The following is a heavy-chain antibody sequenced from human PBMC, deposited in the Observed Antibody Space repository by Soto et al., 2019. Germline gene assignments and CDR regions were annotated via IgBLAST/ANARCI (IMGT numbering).Heavy chain of an antibody. V-gene: IGHV4-4*02. Sequence: QVQLQESGPGLVKPSGTLSLTCAVSGGSISSSNWWSWVRQPPGKGLEWIGEIYHSGSTNYNPSLKSRVTIXXDXSXXQFSLKLSSVTAADTAVYYCARVDCSSTSCYPFDYWGQGTLVTVSS. CDR2: IYHSGST. CDR3: ARVDCSSTSCYPFDY. CDR1: GGSISSSNW. D-gene: IGHD2-2*01. J-gene: IGHJ4*02.